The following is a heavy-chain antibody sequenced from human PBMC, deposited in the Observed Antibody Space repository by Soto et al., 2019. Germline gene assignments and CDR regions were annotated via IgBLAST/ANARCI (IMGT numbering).Heavy chain of an antibody. V-gene: IGHV3-23*01. CDR2: IGANGSIT. D-gene: IGHD2-15*01. J-gene: IGHJ5*02. CDR1: GFSSSYYA. CDR3: ARDGFGSKISHPYSFTP. Sequence: EVQLLESGGGLVQPGESLRLSCAASGFSSSYYAMTWVRQAPGKGLQWVSSIGANGSITYYADSVKGRFSISRDNSKNTCNLQMNSLRAKDPAIYYCARDGFGSKISHPYSFTPWAKGPLVPLS.